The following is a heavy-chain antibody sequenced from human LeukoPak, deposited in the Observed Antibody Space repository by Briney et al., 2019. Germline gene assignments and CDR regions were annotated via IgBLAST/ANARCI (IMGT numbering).Heavy chain of an antibody. D-gene: IGHD3-22*01. CDR2: IYTSGST. V-gene: IGHV4-4*07. Sequence: SETLSLTCTVSGGSISSYYWSWIRQPAGKGLEWIGRIYTSGSTNYNPSLKSRVTMSVDTSKKQFSLKLSSVTAADTAVYYCARGLYYYDSSGSDHYYYYYMDVWGKGTTVTVSS. J-gene: IGHJ6*03. CDR1: GGSISSYY. CDR3: ARGLYYYDSSGSDHYYYYYMDV.